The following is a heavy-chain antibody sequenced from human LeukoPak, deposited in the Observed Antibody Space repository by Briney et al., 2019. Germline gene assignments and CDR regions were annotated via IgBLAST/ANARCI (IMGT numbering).Heavy chain of an antibody. CDR3: ARAPTVLVGYCSSSSCQADY. D-gene: IGHD2-2*01. Sequence: GGSLRLSCAASGFTFSSYSMNWVRQAPGKGLEWVSAISGDSRYIYYADSVRGRFTISRDNAENSVYLQMNSLRVEDTAVYYCARAPTVLVGYCSSSSCQADYWGQGTLVTVSS. V-gene: IGHV3-21*01. CDR1: GFTFSSYS. CDR2: ISGDSRYI. J-gene: IGHJ4*02.